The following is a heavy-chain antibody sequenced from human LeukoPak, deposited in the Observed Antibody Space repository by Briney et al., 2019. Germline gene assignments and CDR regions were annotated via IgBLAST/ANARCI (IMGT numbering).Heavy chain of an antibody. CDR2: ISGSGGST. CDR3: AKDRGPGYGDYHFDY. CDR1: GGSISSSN. V-gene: IGHV3-23*01. Sequence: GTLSLTCAVSGGSISSSNWWSWVRQPPGKGLEWVSAISGSGGSTYYADSVKGRFTISRDNSKNTLYLQMNSLRAEDTAVYYCAKDRGPGYGDYHFDYWGQGTLVTVSS. D-gene: IGHD4-17*01. J-gene: IGHJ4*02.